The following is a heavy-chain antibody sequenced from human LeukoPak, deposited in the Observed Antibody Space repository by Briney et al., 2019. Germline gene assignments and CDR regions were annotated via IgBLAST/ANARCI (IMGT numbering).Heavy chain of an antibody. CDR1: GFTFSSYA. CDR3: ASIGSYTTPSFDY. CDR2: ISYDGSNK. J-gene: IGHJ4*02. V-gene: IGHV3-30*04. D-gene: IGHD3-10*01. Sequence: GGSLRLSCAASGFTFSSYAMHWVRQAPGKGLEWVAVISYDGSNKYYADSVKGRFTISRDNSKNTLYLQMNSLRAEDTVVYYCASIGSYTTPSFDYWGQGTLVTVSS.